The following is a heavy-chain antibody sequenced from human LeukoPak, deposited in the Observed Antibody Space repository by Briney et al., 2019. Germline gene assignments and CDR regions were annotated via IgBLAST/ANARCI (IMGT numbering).Heavy chain of an antibody. CDR1: GGSFSGYY. J-gene: IGHJ4*02. CDR2: INHSGST. D-gene: IGHD2-2*02. V-gene: IGHV4-34*01. CDR3: ARGTLGYCSSTSCYRGGLVY. Sequence: SETLSLTCAVYGGSFSGYYWSWIRQPPGKGLEWIGEINHSGSTNYNPSLKSRVTISVDTSKNQFSLKLSSVTAADTAVYYCARGTLGYCSSTSCYRGGLVYRGQGTLVTVSS.